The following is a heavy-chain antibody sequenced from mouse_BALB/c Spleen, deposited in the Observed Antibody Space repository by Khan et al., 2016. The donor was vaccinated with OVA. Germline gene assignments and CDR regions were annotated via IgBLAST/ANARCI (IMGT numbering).Heavy chain of an antibody. CDR3: ARGGSSGPAWFAY. J-gene: IGHJ3*01. CDR1: GYSITSGYF. Sequence: EVQLVESGPGLVKPSQSLSLTCSVTGYSITSGYFWNWIRQFPGNKLEWMGYIRYDGNSNYNPSLKNRISITRDTSKNQFFLKLNSVTPEDTATYDCARGGSSGPAWFAYWGQGTLVTVSA. D-gene: IGHD3-1*01. V-gene: IGHV3-6*02. CDR2: IRYDGNS.